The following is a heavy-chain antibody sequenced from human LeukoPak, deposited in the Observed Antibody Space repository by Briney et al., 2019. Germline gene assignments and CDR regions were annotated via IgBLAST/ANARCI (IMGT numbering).Heavy chain of an antibody. Sequence: ASVKVSCKASGYTFTSYAMHWVRQAPGQRLEWMGWINAGNGNTKYSQKFQGRVTITRDTSASTAYMELSSLRSEDTAVYYCTRMGSSWDYYGMDVWGQGTTVTVSS. J-gene: IGHJ6*02. V-gene: IGHV1-3*01. CDR1: GYTFTSYA. CDR3: TRMGSSWDYYGMDV. D-gene: IGHD6-13*01. CDR2: INAGNGNT.